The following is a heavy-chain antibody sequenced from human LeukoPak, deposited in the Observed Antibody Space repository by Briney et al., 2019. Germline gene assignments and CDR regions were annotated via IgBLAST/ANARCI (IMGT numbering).Heavy chain of an antibody. CDR1: GFTFTSYA. D-gene: IGHD3-10*01. CDR2: ISGSGGST. Sequence: PGGSLRLSGAASGFTFTSYAMGWVRQAPGKGLEWVSAISGSGGSTNSADSVKGRFTISRDNSKNTLYLQMNSLRAEDTAVYYCASETNYYGSGSYYYPADWFDPWGQGTLVTVSS. J-gene: IGHJ5*02. CDR3: ASETNYYGSGSYYYPADWFDP. V-gene: IGHV3-23*01.